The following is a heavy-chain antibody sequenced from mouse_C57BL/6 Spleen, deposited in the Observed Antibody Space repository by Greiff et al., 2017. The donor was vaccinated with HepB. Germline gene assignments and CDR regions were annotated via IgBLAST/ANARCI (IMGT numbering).Heavy chain of an antibody. CDR2: IDPSDSYT. CDR1: GYTFTSYW. D-gene: IGHD1-1*01. CDR3: ARVILITTVVATDY. Sequence: QVQLQQPGAELVMPGASVKLSCKASGYTFTSYWMHWVKQRPGQGLEWIGEIDPSDSYTNYNQKFKGKSTLTVDKSSSTAYMQLSSLTSEDSAVYYCARVILITTVVATDYWGQGTTLTVSS. V-gene: IGHV1-69*01. J-gene: IGHJ2*01.